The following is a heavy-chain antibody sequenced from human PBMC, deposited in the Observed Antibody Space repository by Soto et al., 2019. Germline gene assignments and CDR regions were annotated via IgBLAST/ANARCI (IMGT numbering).Heavy chain of an antibody. CDR2: INPNSGGT. CDR1: GYTFTGYY. Sequence: ASVKVSCKASGYTFTGYYMHWVRQAPGQGLEWMGWINPNSGGTNYAQKFQGWVTMTRDTSISTAYMELSRLRSDDTAVYYCARAATYYYDSSGYPPPPQFDYWGQGTLVTVSS. V-gene: IGHV1-2*04. CDR3: ARAATYYYDSSGYPPPPQFDY. D-gene: IGHD3-22*01. J-gene: IGHJ4*02.